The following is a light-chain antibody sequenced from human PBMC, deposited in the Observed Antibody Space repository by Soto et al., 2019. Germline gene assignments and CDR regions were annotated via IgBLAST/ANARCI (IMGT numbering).Light chain of an antibody. Sequence: ETVLTQSPATLSLSPGERATLSCRASQSISSFLTWYQHKPGQAPRLLIYDASNRANGVPARFGGSGSGTDFTLTINSLEPEDFAVYYCQQRNVWPPITFGQGTRLEIK. CDR3: QQRNVWPPIT. CDR1: QSISSF. CDR2: DAS. V-gene: IGKV3-11*01. J-gene: IGKJ5*01.